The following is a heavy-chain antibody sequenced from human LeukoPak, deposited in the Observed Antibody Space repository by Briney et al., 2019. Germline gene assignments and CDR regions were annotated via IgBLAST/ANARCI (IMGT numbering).Heavy chain of an antibody. CDR1: GGAFSNYA. D-gene: IGHD5-24*01. V-gene: IGHV1-69*13. CDR2: IIPLFRTP. CDR3: ARDRRVRGDGYNLNY. Sequence: GASVKVSCKASGGAFSNYATSWVRQAPGQGLEWMGGIIPLFRTPNYAQRFLGRVTITADESTNTVFMELRSLTSDDTAVYYCARDRRVRGDGYNLNYWGQGTLVTVSS. J-gene: IGHJ4*02.